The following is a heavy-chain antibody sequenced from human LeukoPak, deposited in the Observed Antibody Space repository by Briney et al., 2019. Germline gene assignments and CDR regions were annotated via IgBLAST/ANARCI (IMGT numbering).Heavy chain of an antibody. CDR1: GGSISSGDYY. Sequence: SETLSLTCTVSGGSISSGDYYWSWIRQPPGKGLEWIGYIYYSGSTYYNPSLKSRVTISVDTSKNQFSLKLSSVTAADTAVYYCPRGGTYRGSDADDYWGQGTLVTVSS. J-gene: IGHJ4*02. CDR3: PRGGTYRGSDADDY. CDR2: IYYSGST. D-gene: IGHD5-12*01. V-gene: IGHV4-30-4*01.